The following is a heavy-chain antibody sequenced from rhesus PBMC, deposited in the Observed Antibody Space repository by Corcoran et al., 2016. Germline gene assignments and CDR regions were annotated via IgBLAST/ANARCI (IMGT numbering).Heavy chain of an antibody. CDR2: RRGSSVST. J-gene: IGHJ4*01. CDR1: GGSVRSSSG. V-gene: IGHV4-65*01. D-gene: IGHD3-28*01. CDR3: SRGLLPDY. Sequence: QVQLQESGPGLVKPAETLSLTCGHCGGSVRSSSGWGWVRQPQGKGLAWIGDRRGSSVSTSYNPSLKGRVTTSTDTSKNQFSLKVSSVTAADTAVYDWSRGLLPDYWGQGVLVTVSS.